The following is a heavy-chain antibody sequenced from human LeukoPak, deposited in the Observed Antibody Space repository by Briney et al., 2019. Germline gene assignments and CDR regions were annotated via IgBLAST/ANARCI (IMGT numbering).Heavy chain of an antibody. CDR2: IWYDGSNK. Sequence: PGGSLRLSCAASGFTFSSYGMHRVRQAPGKGLEWVAVIWYDGSNKYYADSVKGRFTISGDNSKNTLYLQMNSLRAEDTAVYYCARDQMVQGVIYYFDYWGQGTLVTVSS. J-gene: IGHJ4*02. CDR3: ARDQMVQGVIYYFDY. V-gene: IGHV3-33*01. CDR1: GFTFSSYG. D-gene: IGHD3-10*01.